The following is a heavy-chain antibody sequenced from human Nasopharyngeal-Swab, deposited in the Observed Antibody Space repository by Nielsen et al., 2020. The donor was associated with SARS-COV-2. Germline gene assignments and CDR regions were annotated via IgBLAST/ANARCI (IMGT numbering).Heavy chain of an antibody. CDR1: GYTFTSYY. CDR2: INPSGGST. CDR3: AREYSSGWYGDWFDP. Sequence: ASVKVSCKASGYTFTSYYMHWVRQAPGQGLEWMGIINPSGGSTSYAQKFQGRVTMTRDTFTSTVYMELSSLRSEDTAVYYCAREYSSGWYGDWFDPWGQGTLVTVSS. V-gene: IGHV1-46*01. J-gene: IGHJ5*02. D-gene: IGHD6-19*01.